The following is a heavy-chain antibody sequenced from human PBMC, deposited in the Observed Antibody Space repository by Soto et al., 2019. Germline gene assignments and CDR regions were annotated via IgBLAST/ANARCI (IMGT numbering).Heavy chain of an antibody. Sequence: PGGSLRLSCSASGFTFSNYVMHWVRQAPGKGLEYVSAIRSNGGTTYYADSVKGRFTISRDNSKNTLYLQMTSLRAEDTAVYYCSRGGLLSSGGLFDYWGQGTLVTVSS. CDR2: IRSNGGTT. J-gene: IGHJ4*02. V-gene: IGHV3-64D*06. CDR1: GFTFSNYV. D-gene: IGHD3-16*01. CDR3: SRGGLLSSGGLFDY.